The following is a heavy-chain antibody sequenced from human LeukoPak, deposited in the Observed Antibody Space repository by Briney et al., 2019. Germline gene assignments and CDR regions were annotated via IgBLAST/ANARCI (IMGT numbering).Heavy chain of an antibody. CDR3: ARVLPGGMVRGVGYYFDY. CDR2: IYYSGST. D-gene: IGHD3-10*01. CDR1: GVSISSSNSY. V-gene: IGHV4-39*07. Sequence: PSETLSLTCTVSGVSISSSNSYWGWIRQPPGKGLEWIGSIYYSGSTYYNPSLKSRVTISVDTSKNQFSLKLSPVTAADTAVYYCARVLPGGMVRGVGYYFDYWGQGTLVTVSS. J-gene: IGHJ4*02.